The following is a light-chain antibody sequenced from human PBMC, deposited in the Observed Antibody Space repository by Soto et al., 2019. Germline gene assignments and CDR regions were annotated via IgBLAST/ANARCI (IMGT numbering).Light chain of an antibody. CDR1: QSVSSSY. J-gene: IGKJ1*01. CDR2: GAS. Sequence: EIVLTQSPGTLSLSPGERATLSCRASQSVSSSYLAWYQQKPGQAPRLLIYGASSRGTGIPDRFSGSGAGRDFTLTISRLEPEDVAVYYCQQYGSSPWTFGQGTKVDIK. CDR3: QQYGSSPWT. V-gene: IGKV3-20*01.